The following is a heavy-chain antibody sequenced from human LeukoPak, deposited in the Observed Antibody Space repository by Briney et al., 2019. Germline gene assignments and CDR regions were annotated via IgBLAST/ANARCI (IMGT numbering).Heavy chain of an antibody. Sequence: SGTLSLTCGVSGGSISSSYWWSWVRPPPGKGLEWIGEIYHSGSTNYNPSLKSRVTMTIDTSKREVCLKLTSVTAADTAIYFCATSNKVVRPDSWDSWGQGTLVTVSS. CDR3: ATSNKVVRPDSWDS. D-gene: IGHD2-2*01. CDR2: IYHSGST. J-gene: IGHJ4*02. CDR1: GGSISSSYW. V-gene: IGHV4-4*02.